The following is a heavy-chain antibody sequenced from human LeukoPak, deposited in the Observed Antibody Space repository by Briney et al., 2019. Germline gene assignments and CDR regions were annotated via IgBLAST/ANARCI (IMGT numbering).Heavy chain of an antibody. CDR3: SRERSEVIGDAFDI. J-gene: IGHJ3*02. V-gene: IGHV3-48*03. CDR2: IQAGGNRI. D-gene: IGHD1-26*01. CDR1: EPSISTSE. Sequence: SLTPSCAVAEPSISTSETDWVSPPPRNGREWLSYIQAGGNRIVHADSVKAPFTISRENAKNSLYLQMNSLKAEDTAVYYCSRERSEVIGDAFDIWGQGTRVTVSS.